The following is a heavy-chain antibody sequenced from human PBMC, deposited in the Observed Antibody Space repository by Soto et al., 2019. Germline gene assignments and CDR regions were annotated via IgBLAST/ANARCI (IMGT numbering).Heavy chain of an antibody. V-gene: IGHV3-9*01. CDR3: AKGSGIYYDSSGYYFEY. J-gene: IGHJ4*02. CDR2: ISWNSATI. CDR1: GFKFDDYA. Sequence: PGGSLRLSCAASGFKFDDYAMHWVRQIPGKGLEWVSGISWNSATIGYADSVKGRFTISRDNAKNSLYLQMNSLRAEDTALYYCAKGSGIYYDSSGYYFEYWGQGTLVTVSS. D-gene: IGHD3-22*01.